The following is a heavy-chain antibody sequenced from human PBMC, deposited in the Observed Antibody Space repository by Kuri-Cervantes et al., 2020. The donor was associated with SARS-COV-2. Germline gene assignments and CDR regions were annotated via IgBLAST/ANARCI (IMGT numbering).Heavy chain of an antibody. CDR2: ISSDSSHT. CDR1: GYTFIYSH. D-gene: IGHD2-2*01. J-gene: IGHJ3*02. V-gene: IGHV3-11*06. Sequence: GGSLRLSCAASGYTFIYSHMSWIRQAPGKGLEWVSYISSDSSHTNNAESVKGRFTISRDNAKNSLYLQMNSLRAEDTAAYYCARLVFVDAFDIWGQGTMVTVSS. CDR3: ARLVFVDAFDI.